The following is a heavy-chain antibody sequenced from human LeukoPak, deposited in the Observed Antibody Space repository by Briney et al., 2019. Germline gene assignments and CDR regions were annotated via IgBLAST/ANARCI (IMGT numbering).Heavy chain of an antibody. CDR1: GYTFTGQY. D-gene: IGHD2-2*01. CDR3: ASGGSYCSSTSCSFDY. V-gene: IGHV1-2*02. Sequence: GASVKVSCKASGYTFTGQYMHWVRQAPGQGLGWMGWINPNSGGTNYVQKFQGRVTMTRDTSISTAYMELSSLISDDTAVYYCASGGSYCSSTSCSFDYWGQGALVTVSS. CDR2: INPNSGGT. J-gene: IGHJ4*02.